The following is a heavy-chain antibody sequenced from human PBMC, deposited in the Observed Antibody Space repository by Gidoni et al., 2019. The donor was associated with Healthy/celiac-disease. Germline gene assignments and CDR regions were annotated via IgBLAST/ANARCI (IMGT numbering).Heavy chain of an antibody. CDR3: ARESPYSSDAFDI. CDR2: ISYDGSNK. CDR1: GFPFSSYA. J-gene: IGHJ3*02. D-gene: IGHD5-18*01. V-gene: IGHV3-30-3*01. Sequence: QVQLVESGGGVVQPGRSLRLSCAASGFPFSSYAMHWVRQAPGKGLEWVAVISYDGSNKYYADSVKGRFTISRDNSKNTLYLQMNSLRAEDTAVYYCARESPYSSDAFDIWGQGTMVTVSS.